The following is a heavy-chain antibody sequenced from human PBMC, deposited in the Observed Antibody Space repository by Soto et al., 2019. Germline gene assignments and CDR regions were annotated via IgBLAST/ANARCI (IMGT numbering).Heavy chain of an antibody. CDR1: GYTFTSYD. Sequence: ASVKVSCKASGYTFTSYDINWVRQATGQGLEWMGWMNPNSGNTGYAQKFQGRVTMTRNTSISTAYMELSSLRSEDTAVYYCARSRRLTYYYYYYMDVWGKGTTVTVS. CDR3: ARSRRLTYYYYYYMDV. CDR2: MNPNSGNT. V-gene: IGHV1-8*01. D-gene: IGHD2-8*01. J-gene: IGHJ6*03.